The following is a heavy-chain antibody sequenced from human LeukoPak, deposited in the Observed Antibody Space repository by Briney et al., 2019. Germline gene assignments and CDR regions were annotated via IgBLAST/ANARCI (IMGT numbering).Heavy chain of an antibody. V-gene: IGHV1-18*01. CDR2: ISGYNGDT. CDR3: ARSSIFGMDTSPTYYSGLDV. J-gene: IGHJ6*02. CDR1: GYSFRAYA. D-gene: IGHD3-3*01. Sequence: ASVKVSCKASGYSFRAYAMTWVRQAPGQGLEWVGWISGYNGDTKYGQEFHGRVTMTRDTLTTTAYMELGSLRPDDTAVYFCARSSIFGMDTSPTYYSGLDVWGQGTTVTVSS.